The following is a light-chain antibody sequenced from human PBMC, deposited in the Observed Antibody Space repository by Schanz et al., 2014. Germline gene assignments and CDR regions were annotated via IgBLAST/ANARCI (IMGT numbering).Light chain of an antibody. CDR3: QQTDSAPLR. V-gene: IGKV1-39*01. J-gene: IGKJ1*01. Sequence: DIQMTQSPSSLSASVGDRVTITCRASQGISTYLAWYQQKPGKAPKLLIYAASSLQSGVPSRFSGSGSGTEFTLTISSLQREDSASYYCQQTDSAPLRFGQGTKVEI. CDR1: QGISTY. CDR2: AAS.